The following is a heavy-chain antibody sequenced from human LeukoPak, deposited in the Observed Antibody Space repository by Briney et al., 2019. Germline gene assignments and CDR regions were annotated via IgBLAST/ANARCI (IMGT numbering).Heavy chain of an antibody. Sequence: SVKVSCKASGYTFTSYDINWVRQATGQGLEWMGGIIPILGIANYAQKFQGRVTITADKSTSTAYMELSSLRSEDTAVYYCASQAAAGKLYWFDPWGQGTLVTVSS. CDR2: IIPILGIA. D-gene: IGHD6-13*01. CDR1: GYTFTSYD. J-gene: IGHJ5*02. CDR3: ASQAAAGKLYWFDP. V-gene: IGHV1-69*10.